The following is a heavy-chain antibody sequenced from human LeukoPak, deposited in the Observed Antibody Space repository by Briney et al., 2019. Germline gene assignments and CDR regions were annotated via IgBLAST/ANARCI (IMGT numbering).Heavy chain of an antibody. V-gene: IGHV4-34*12. D-gene: IGHD6-13*01. CDR2: ILHTGRT. Sequence: SETLSLTCAAHGYSLTNHFWLWIRQPPGKGLVWIREILHTGRTNYSPSFKSGVTISLDTSKNQCFLNLTSVTAADAAVYFCGKGPAAVHPWGQGTLVTVSS. CDR1: GYSLTNHF. CDR3: GKGPAAVHP. J-gene: IGHJ5*02.